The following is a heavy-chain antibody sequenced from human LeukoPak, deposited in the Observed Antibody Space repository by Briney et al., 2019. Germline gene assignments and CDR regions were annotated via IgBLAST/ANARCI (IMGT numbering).Heavy chain of an antibody. D-gene: IGHD3-22*01. V-gene: IGHV3-73*01. CDR3: TKRATDDSSGYYST. J-gene: IGHJ5*02. CDR2: IRSKANNYAT. CDR1: GFTFSGSA. Sequence: PGGSLRLSCAASGFTFSGSAMHWVRQASGKGLEWVGRIRSKANNYATAYAASVKGRFTISRDDSKNTAYLQMNSLKTEDTAVYYCTKRATDDSSGYYSTWGQGTLVTASS.